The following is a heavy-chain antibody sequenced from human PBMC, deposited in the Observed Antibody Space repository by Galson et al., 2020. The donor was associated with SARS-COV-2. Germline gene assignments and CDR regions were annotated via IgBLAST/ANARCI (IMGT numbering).Heavy chain of an antibody. Sequence: ASVKVSCKASGYTFTSYDINWVRQATGQGLEWMGWMNPNSGNTGYAQKFKGRVTMTRNTSISTAYMELSSLRSEDTAVYYCARGRRGFMIVVVIPDYYYYMDVWGKGTTVTVSS. V-gene: IGHV1-8*01. CDR2: MNPNSGNT. CDR1: GYTFTSYD. J-gene: IGHJ6*03. D-gene: IGHD3-22*01. CDR3: ARGRRGFMIVVVIPDYYYYMDV.